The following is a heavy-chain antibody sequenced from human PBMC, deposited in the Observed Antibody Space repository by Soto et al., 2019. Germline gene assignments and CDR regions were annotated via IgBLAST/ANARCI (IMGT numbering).Heavy chain of an antibody. V-gene: IGHV3-66*01. CDR2: IYSGGST. CDR3: ARYNYGYDAFDI. J-gene: IGHJ3*02. Sequence: EVQLVESGGGLVQPGGSLRLSCAASGFTVSSKYMSWVRQAQGKGLEWVSVIYSGGSTYYADSVKGRFTISRDNSKNTLYLQMNSLRAEDTAVYYCARYNYGYDAFDIWGQGTMVTVSS. CDR1: GFTVSSKY. D-gene: IGHD5-18*01.